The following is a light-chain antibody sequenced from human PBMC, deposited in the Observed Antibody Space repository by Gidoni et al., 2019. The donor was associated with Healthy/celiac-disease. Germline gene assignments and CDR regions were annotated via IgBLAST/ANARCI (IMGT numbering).Light chain of an antibody. J-gene: IGLJ3*02. CDR2: DVS. Sequence: QSPLTQPASVSGSPGQSITISCTGTSSDVGGYNYVSWYQQHPGKAPKLMIYDVSNRPSGVSNRFSGSKSGNTASLTSSGLQAEDEADYYCSSYTSSSTLVFGGGTKLTVL. CDR1: SSDVGGYNY. CDR3: SSYTSSSTLV. V-gene: IGLV2-14*03.